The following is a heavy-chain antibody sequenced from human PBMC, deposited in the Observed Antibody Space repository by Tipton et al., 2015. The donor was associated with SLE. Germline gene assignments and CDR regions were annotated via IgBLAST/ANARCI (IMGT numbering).Heavy chain of an antibody. V-gene: IGHV4-39*07. J-gene: IGHJ4*02. CDR3: ARDEYRYDTTGYHLLGHFDF. CDR1: GGPISSANYY. Sequence: TLSLTCTVSGGPISSANYYWGWIRQPPGKGLEWIGTIYYSGTTYYNPSLKSRVTISVDTSKIQFSLKLSSVTAADTAVYYCARDEYRYDTTGYHLLGHFDFWGQGTLVTVSS. D-gene: IGHD3-22*01. CDR2: IYYSGTT.